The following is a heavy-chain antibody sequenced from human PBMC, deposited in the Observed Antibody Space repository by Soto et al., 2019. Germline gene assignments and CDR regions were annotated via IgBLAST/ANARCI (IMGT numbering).Heavy chain of an antibody. V-gene: IGHV3-11*01. CDR2: ISSSGSTI. D-gene: IGHD3-16*02. J-gene: IGHJ4*02. CDR1: GFTFSDYH. Sequence: GGSLRLSCAASGFTFSDYHMSWIRQAPGKGLEWVSYISSSGSTIYYADSVKGRFTISRDNAKNSLYLQMNSLRAEDTAVYYCARVPTYYDYIWGSYRPLYYFDYWGQGTLVTVSS. CDR3: ARVPTYYDYIWGSYRPLYYFDY.